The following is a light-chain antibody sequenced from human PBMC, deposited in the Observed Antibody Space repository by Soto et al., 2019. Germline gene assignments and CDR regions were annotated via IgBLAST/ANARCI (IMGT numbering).Light chain of an antibody. CDR1: SSNIGSNT. CDR3: AAWDDSLNGPWV. V-gene: IGLV1-44*01. CDR2: SNN. J-gene: IGLJ3*02. Sequence: QSVLTQPPSASGTPGQRVTIAFSGSSSNIGSNTVNLYQQLPGTAPKLLIYSNNQRPSGVPDRFSGSKSGTSASLAISGLQSEDEADYYCAAWDDSLNGPWVFGGGTQLTVL.